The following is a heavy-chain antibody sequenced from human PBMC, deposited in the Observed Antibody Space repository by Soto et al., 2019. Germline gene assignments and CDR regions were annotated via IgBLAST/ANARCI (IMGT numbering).Heavy chain of an antibody. CDR3: ARDRNYGSGRGGEGYYYGMDV. CDR1: GGSISSGDYY. D-gene: IGHD3-10*01. J-gene: IGHJ6*02. CDR2: IYYSGST. Sequence: QVQLQESGPGLVKPSQTLSLTCTVSGGSISSGDYYWSWIRQPPGKGLEWIGYIYYSGSTYYNPSLKSRVTISVDTSKNQFSLKLSSVTAADTAVYYCARDRNYGSGRGGEGYYYGMDVWGQGTTVTVSS. V-gene: IGHV4-30-4*01.